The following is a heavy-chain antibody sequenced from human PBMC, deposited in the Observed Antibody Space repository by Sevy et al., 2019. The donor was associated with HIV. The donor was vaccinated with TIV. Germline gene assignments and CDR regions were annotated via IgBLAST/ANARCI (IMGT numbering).Heavy chain of an antibody. D-gene: IGHD3-3*01. J-gene: IGHJ6*03. CDR3: AKEEPTFSFGYMDV. Sequence: GGSLRLSCAASGFTFDDYTMHWVRQAPGKGLEWVSLISWDGGSPYYADSVKGRFTISRDNSKNSLYLQMNSLRTEDTALYYCAKEEPTFSFGYMDVWGKGTTVTVSS. V-gene: IGHV3-43*01. CDR2: ISWDGGSP. CDR1: GFTFDDYT.